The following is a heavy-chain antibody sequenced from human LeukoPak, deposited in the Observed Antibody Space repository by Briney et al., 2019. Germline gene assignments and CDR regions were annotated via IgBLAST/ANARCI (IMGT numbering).Heavy chain of an antibody. CDR3: AREVADYGGYYYYHYMDV. J-gene: IGHJ6*03. CDR2: IYTSGSN. V-gene: IGHV4-4*07. Sequence: SETLXXTCTVSGGSISSYYWSWIRQPAGKGLEWVGRIYTSGSNNYNPSLKSRVTMSVDTSKNQFSPKLSSVTAADAAMYYCAREVADYGGYYYYHYMDVWGKGTTVTISS. CDR1: GGSISSYY. D-gene: IGHD4-23*01.